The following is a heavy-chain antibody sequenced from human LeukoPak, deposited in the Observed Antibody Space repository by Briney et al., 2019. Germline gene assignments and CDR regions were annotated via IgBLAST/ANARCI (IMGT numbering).Heavy chain of an antibody. CDR2: INAGNGNT. D-gene: IGHD3-3*01. J-gene: IGHJ3*02. V-gene: IGHV1-3*01. CDR3: ARVTIFGVAYDAFDI. Sequence: GASVKVSCKASGYTFTSYAMHWVRQAPGQRREWMGWINAGNGNTKYSQKFQGRVTITRDTSASTAYMELSSLRSEDTAVYYCARVTIFGVAYDAFDIWGQGTMVTVSS. CDR1: GYTFTSYA.